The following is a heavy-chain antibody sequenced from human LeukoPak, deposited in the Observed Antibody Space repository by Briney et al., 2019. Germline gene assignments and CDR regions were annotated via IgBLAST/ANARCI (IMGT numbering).Heavy chain of an antibody. J-gene: IGHJ4*02. D-gene: IGHD3-10*01. CDR1: GFTFSSYA. Sequence: GGSLRLSCAASGFTFSSYAMSWVRQAPGKGLEWVSSISSSSSTINYADSMRGRFTISRDNAKNTLYLQMNSLRAEDTAVYYCASQWFGELSNRDYWGQGTLVTVSS. CDR3: ASQWFGELSNRDY. CDR2: ISSSSSTI. V-gene: IGHV3-48*04.